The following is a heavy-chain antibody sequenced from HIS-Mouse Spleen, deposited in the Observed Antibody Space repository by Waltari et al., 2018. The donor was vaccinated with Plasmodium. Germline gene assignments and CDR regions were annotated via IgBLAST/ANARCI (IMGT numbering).Heavy chain of an antibody. CDR1: GFTFSSYS. D-gene: IGHD1-26*01. Sequence: EVQLVESGGGLVKPGGSLRLSCAASGFTFSSYSMNWVRQAPVKGMEGVSAISSSSSYIYYADSVKGRFTISRDNAKNSLNLQMNSLRAEDTAVYYCARVGATDAFDIWGQGTMVTVSS. J-gene: IGHJ3*02. V-gene: IGHV3-21*01. CDR2: ISSSSSYI. CDR3: ARVGATDAFDI.